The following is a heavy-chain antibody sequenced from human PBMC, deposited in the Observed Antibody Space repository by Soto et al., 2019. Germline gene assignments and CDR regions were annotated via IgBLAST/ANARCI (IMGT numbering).Heavy chain of an antibody. CDR2: MNPTSGNT. V-gene: IGHV1-8*01. CDR1: GYTFTSHD. CDR3: ARWDYGDYSRFDY. D-gene: IGHD4-17*01. J-gene: IGHJ4*02. Sequence: QVQLVQSGAEVKKSGASVKVSCKASGYTFTSHDINWVRQATGQGLEWMGWMNPTSGNTGYAQKFQGSVTMTRNTSISTAYMELSSLRSEDTAVYYCARWDYGDYSRFDYWGQGTLVTVSS.